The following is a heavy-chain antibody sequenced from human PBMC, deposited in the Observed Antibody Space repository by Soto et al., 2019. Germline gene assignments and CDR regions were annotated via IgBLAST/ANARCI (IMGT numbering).Heavy chain of an antibody. CDR2: ISSSGGTI. D-gene: IGHD3-10*01. CDR1: GFSFSDYE. Sequence: PGGSLRLSCAASGFSFSDYEMNWVRQTPGKGLEWLSYISSSGGTIKYADSVKGRFTTSRDNAKNSLYLQMHSLRADDTAVYYCARDAFEIYYKFGLDVWGQGTPVTVSS. CDR3: ARDAFEIYYKFGLDV. J-gene: IGHJ6*02. V-gene: IGHV3-48*03.